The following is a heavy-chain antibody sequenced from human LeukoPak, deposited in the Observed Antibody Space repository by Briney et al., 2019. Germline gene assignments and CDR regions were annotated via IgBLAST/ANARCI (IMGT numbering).Heavy chain of an antibody. Sequence: GGSLRLSCAASGFTFSSYEMNWVRQAPGKGLEWVSYISSSGSTIYYADSVKGRFTISRDNAKNSLYLQMNSLRAEDTAVYYCARELFSSLGSSGKYDNWGQGNLATVSS. D-gene: IGHD6-19*01. CDR1: GFTFSSYE. CDR2: ISSSGSTI. J-gene: IGHJ4*02. V-gene: IGHV3-48*03. CDR3: ARELFSSLGSSGKYDN.